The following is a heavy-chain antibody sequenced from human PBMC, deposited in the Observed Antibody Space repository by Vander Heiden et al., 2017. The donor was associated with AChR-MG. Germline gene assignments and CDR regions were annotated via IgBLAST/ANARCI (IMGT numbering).Heavy chain of an antibody. CDR3: AKDPSLEYSSS. Sequence: EVQLLESGGGLVQPGGSLRLSCAASGFTFSSYAMIWVRQAPGKGLEWVSAISGSGGRTYYADSVKGRFTISRDNSKNTLYLQMNSLRAEDTAVYYCAKDPSLEYSSSWGQGTLVTVSS. CDR2: ISGSGGRT. D-gene: IGHD6-6*01. V-gene: IGHV3-23*01. CDR1: GFTFSSYA. J-gene: IGHJ4*02.